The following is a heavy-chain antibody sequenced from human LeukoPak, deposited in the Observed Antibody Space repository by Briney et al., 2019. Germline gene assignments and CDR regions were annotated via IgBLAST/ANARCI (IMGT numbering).Heavy chain of an antibody. CDR2: INPSGGST. CDR1: GYTFTTYY. CDR3: AVKGYCSGGSCYSVDY. Sequence: ASVKVSCKASGYTFTTYYMHWVRQAPGQGLEWMGIINPSGGSTGYAQRFQGRVTMTRDTSTSTVYMELSSLRSEDTAVYCCAVKGYCSGGSCYSVDYWGQGTLVTVSS. J-gene: IGHJ4*02. D-gene: IGHD2-15*01. V-gene: IGHV1-46*01.